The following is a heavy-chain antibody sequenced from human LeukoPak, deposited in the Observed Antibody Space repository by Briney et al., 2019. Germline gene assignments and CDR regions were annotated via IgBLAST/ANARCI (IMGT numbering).Heavy chain of an antibody. Sequence: GGSLRLSCAVSGFTFSNYAMSWVRQAPGKGLEWVSAISGSGGSTYYADSVKGRFTISRDNSVNTLYLQMNSLRAEDTAVYYCARTAEMSTMDWGQGTLVTVSS. CDR3: ARTAEMSTMD. CDR1: GFTFSNYA. V-gene: IGHV3-23*01. J-gene: IGHJ4*02. D-gene: IGHD5-24*01. CDR2: ISGSGGST.